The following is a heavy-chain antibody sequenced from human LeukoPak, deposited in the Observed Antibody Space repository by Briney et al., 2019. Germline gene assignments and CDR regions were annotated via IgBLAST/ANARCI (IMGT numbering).Heavy chain of an antibody. CDR3: ERDRSRYSDAKDAFDL. D-gene: IGHD5-18*01. J-gene: IGHJ3*01. CDR2: INPDSGGT. Sequence: ASVRVSCKASGYTFTGYYMHWLRQAPGQGLEGMGWINPDSGGTVYAQKYKGRITMTRDTSISTVYMELSRLRPDDTAIYYCERDRSRYSDAKDAFDLWGQGTMVTVSS. CDR1: GYTFTGYY. V-gene: IGHV1-2*02.